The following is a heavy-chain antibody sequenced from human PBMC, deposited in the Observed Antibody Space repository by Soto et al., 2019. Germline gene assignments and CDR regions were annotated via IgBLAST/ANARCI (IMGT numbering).Heavy chain of an antibody. CDR3: ARAPRVAAAGGYFDY. CDR1: GFTFSSYR. V-gene: IGHV3-21*01. CDR2: ISSSSSYI. D-gene: IGHD6-13*01. Sequence: SLRLSCAASGFTFSSYRMNWVRQAPGKGLEWVSSISSSSSYIYYADSVKGRFTISRDNAKNSLYLQMNSLRAEDTAVYYCARAPRVAAAGGYFDYWGQGTLVTVSS. J-gene: IGHJ4*02.